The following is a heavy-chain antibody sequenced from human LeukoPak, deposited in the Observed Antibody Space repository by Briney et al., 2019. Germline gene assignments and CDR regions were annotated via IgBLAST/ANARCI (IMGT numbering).Heavy chain of an antibody. CDR3: ARGKERWLQLVFDY. Sequence: ASVTVSCMASGYTFTDYYMHWVRQAPGQGLEWMGWINPNSGGTNYAQKFQGRVTMTRDTSISTAYMELSRLRSDDTAVYYCARGKERWLQLVFDYWGQGTLVTVSS. V-gene: IGHV1-2*02. CDR2: INPNSGGT. D-gene: IGHD5-24*01. CDR1: GYTFTDYY. J-gene: IGHJ4*02.